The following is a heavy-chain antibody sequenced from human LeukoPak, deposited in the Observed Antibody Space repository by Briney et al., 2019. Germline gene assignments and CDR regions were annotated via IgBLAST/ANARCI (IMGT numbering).Heavy chain of an antibody. Sequence: PSETLSLTCTVSGGSISSYYWSWIRQPPGKGLEWIGYIYYSGSTNYNPSLKSRVTISVDTSKNQFSLKLSSVTAADTAVYYCAREFRSGSGSWHNWFDPWGQGTLVTVSS. V-gene: IGHV4-59*01. CDR1: GGSISSYY. CDR2: IYYSGST. CDR3: AREFRSGSGSWHNWFDP. J-gene: IGHJ5*02. D-gene: IGHD6-13*01.